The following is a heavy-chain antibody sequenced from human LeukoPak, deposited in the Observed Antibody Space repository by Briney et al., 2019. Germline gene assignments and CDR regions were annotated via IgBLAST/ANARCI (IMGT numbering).Heavy chain of an antibody. CDR3: ARAGSGSYIGLIDQYYFDY. V-gene: IGHV4-59*01. Sequence: PSETLSLTCTVSGGSISSYYWSWIRQPPGKGLEWIGYIYYSGSTNYNPSLKSRVTISVDTSKNQFSLKLSSVTAADTAVYYCARAGSGSYIGLIDQYYFDYWGQGTLVTVSS. J-gene: IGHJ4*02. CDR2: IYYSGST. CDR1: GGSISSYY. D-gene: IGHD1-26*01.